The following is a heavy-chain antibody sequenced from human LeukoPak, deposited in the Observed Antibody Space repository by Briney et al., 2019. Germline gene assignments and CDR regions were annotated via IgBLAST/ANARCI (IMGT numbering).Heavy chain of an antibody. D-gene: IGHD4-17*01. CDR2: IHSDGSIT. J-gene: IGHJ4*02. CDR3: ARDRTTVTVFDY. Sequence: HPGGSLRLSCAASGFTFSSYWMHWVRHAPGKGLVWVSRIHSDGSITSYADSVKGRFTVSRDNAKNTLYLQMNSLRADDTAVYYCARDRTTVTVFDYWGQGTLVTVSS. CDR1: GFTFSSYW. V-gene: IGHV3-74*01.